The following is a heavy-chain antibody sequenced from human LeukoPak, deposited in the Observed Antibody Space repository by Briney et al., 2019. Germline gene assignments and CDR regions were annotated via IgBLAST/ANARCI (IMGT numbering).Heavy chain of an antibody. CDR2: IYTNGKD. J-gene: IGHJ4*02. CDR3: ARGSGWLDY. D-gene: IGHD6-19*01. Sequence: GGSLRLSCSASGFSVDSSYMSWVRQTPGQGLEWVSVIYTNGKDYYAESAKGRFTISRDISKNSLDLQMNRLRVDDTAVYYCARGSGWLDYWGQGTLVTVSS. V-gene: IGHV3-53*01. CDR1: GFSVDSSY.